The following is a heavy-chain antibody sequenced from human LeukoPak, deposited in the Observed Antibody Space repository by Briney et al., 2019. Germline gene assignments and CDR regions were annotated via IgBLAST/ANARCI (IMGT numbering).Heavy chain of an antibody. J-gene: IGHJ4*02. CDR1: GFTFSDYS. V-gene: IGHV3-48*04. D-gene: IGHD6-13*01. Sequence: GGSLRLSCAASGFTFSDYSMNWVRQAPGKGLEWVSYISSSSSTVYYADSVKGRFTISRDNSKNSLYLQMNSLRTEDTALYYCAKDMAPYSSSSESLECWGQGTLVTVSS. CDR2: ISSSSSTV. CDR3: AKDMAPYSSSSESLEC.